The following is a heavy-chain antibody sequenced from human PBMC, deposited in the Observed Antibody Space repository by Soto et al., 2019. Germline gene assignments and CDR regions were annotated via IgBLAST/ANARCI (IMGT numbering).Heavy chain of an antibody. D-gene: IGHD3-10*01. CDR1: GLTFSNYA. J-gene: IGHJ4*02. CDR3: ASLPTWAADYGSGGVY. CDR2: IRGSGDSP. V-gene: IGHV3-23*01. Sequence: EVQLLESGGGLVQPGGSLRLSCAASGLTFSNYAMSWVRQAPGKGLEWVSAIRGSGDSPYSADSVKGRFTISRDNSKNPLYLQMNSLRAEDTAVYYCASLPTWAADYGSGGVYCGQGTLVTVSS.